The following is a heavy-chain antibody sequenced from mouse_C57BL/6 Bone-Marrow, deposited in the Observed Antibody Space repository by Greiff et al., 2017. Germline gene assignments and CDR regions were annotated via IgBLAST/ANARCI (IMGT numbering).Heavy chain of an antibody. J-gene: IGHJ1*03. CDR2: IYPSDGST. D-gene: IGHD1-1*01. CDR3: AGDNVSNYWYFDF. Sequence: QVQLKESGPELVKPGASVKLSCKASGYTFTSYDINWVKQRPGQGLEWIGWIYPSDGSTKYNEKFKGKATLTVDTSSSTAYMVLHSLTSEYSAVYFCAGDNVSNYWYFDFWGTGTTVTVSS. CDR1: GYTFTSYD. V-gene: IGHV1-85*01.